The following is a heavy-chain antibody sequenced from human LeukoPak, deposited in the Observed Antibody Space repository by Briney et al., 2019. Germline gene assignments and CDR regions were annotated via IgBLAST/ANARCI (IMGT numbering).Heavy chain of an antibody. V-gene: IGHV3-33*01. D-gene: IGHD3-22*01. CDR2: IWHDGNNK. J-gene: IGHJ4*02. Sequence: GRSLRLSCATSGFAFSTQGMHWVRQAPGKGLEWVAAIWHDGNNKYYVDSVKGRFTISRDNSKNTVYLQMNSLRVEDTAVYYCARDSGDSSGYYPGYWGQGTLVTVSS. CDR1: GFAFSTQG. CDR3: ARDSGDSSGYYPGY.